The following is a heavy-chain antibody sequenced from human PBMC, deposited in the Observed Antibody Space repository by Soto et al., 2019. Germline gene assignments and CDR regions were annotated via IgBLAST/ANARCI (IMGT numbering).Heavy chain of an antibody. CDR3: ARRGRDRDSYWFDP. CDR1: GGSISSSSYY. CDR2: IYYSGST. V-gene: IGHV4-39*01. D-gene: IGHD3-16*01. Sequence: PSETLSLTCTVSGGSISSSSYYWGWIRQPPGKGLEWIGSIYYSGSTYYNPSLKSRVTISVDTSKNQFSLKLSSVTAADTAVYYCARRGRDRDSYWFDPWGQGTLVTVSS. J-gene: IGHJ5*02.